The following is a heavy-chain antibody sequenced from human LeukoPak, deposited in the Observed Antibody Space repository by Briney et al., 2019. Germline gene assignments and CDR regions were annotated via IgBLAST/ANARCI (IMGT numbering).Heavy chain of an antibody. Sequence: SQTLSLTCTVSGGSISSGSYYWSWIRQPAGKGLEWIGRIYTSGSTNYNPSLKSRVTISVDTSKNQFSLKLSSVTAADTATYYCAREGAYCSGTDCFATTVDAWGPGALVTVSS. CDR3: AREGAYCSGTDCFATTVDA. CDR2: IYTSGST. CDR1: GGSISSGSYY. J-gene: IGHJ5*02. D-gene: IGHD2-2*01. V-gene: IGHV4-61*02.